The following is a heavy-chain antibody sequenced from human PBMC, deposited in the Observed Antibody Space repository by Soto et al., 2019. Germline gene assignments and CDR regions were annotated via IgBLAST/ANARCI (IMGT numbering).Heavy chain of an antibody. CDR1: GFTFSSYA. V-gene: IGHV3-23*01. J-gene: IGHJ3*02. Sequence: GGSLRLSCAASGFTFSSYAMSWVRQAPGKGLEWVSAISGRGGSTYYADSVKGRFTISRDNSKNTLYLQMNSLRAEDTAVYYCVLRRYYYDSSGYYHDAFDIWGQGTMVTVSS. D-gene: IGHD3-22*01. CDR2: ISGRGGST. CDR3: VLRRYYYDSSGYYHDAFDI.